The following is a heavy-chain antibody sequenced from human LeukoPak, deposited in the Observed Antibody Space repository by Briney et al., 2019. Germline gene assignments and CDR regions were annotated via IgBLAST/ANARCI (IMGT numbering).Heavy chain of an antibody. CDR1: GGSFSGYY. CDR3: ARDPGYSSGIHWFDP. CDR2: IYYSGST. Sequence: PSETLSLTCAVYGGSFSGYYWSWIRQPPGKGLEWIGYIYYSGSTNYNPSLKSRVTISVDTSKNQFSLKLSSVTAADTAVYYCARDPGYSSGIHWFDPWGQGTLVTVSS. J-gene: IGHJ5*02. D-gene: IGHD6-19*01. V-gene: IGHV4-59*01.